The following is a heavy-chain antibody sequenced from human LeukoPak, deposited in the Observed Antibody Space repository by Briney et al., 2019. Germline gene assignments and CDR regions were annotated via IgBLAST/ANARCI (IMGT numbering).Heavy chain of an antibody. V-gene: IGHV3-21*01. Sequence: PGGSLRLSCAASGFTFSTYWMNWVRQAPGKGLEWVSSISSSSSYIYYADSVKGRFTISRDNAKNSLYLQMNSLRAEDTAVYYCARGSRIAAAGIIDYWGQGTLVTVSS. CDR3: ARGSRIAAAGIIDY. CDR1: GFTFSTYW. D-gene: IGHD6-13*01. CDR2: ISSSSSYI. J-gene: IGHJ4*02.